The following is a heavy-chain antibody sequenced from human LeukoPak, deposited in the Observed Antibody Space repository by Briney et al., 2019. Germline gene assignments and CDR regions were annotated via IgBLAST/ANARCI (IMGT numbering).Heavy chain of an antibody. CDR3: ARGGRRRYYYYYMDV. CDR2: INHSGSI. D-gene: IGHD1-26*01. CDR1: GVSFSGYY. J-gene: IGHJ6*03. Sequence: SETLSLTCAVYGVSFSGYYWSWIRQPPGKGLEWIGEINHSGSINYNPSLKSRVTISVDTSKNQFSLKLSSVTAADTAVYYCARGGRRRYYYYYMDVWGKGTTVTVSS. V-gene: IGHV4-34*01.